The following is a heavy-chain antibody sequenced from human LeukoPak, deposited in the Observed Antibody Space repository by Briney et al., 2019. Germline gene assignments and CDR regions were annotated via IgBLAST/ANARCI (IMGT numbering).Heavy chain of an antibody. V-gene: IGHV4-34*01. D-gene: IGHD3-10*01. Sequence: PSETLSLTCAVYGGSFSGYYWSWIRQPPGKGLEWIGEINHSGSTNYNPSLKSRVTISVDTSKNQFSLKLSSVTAADTAVYYCARLALMVRGVIIYYFDYWGQGTLVIVSS. CDR1: GGSFSGYY. CDR2: INHSGST. J-gene: IGHJ4*02. CDR3: ARLALMVRGVIIYYFDY.